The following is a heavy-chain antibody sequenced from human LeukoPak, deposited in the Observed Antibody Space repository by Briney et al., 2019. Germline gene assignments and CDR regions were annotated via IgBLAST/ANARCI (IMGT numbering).Heavy chain of an antibody. CDR1: GYTFTSYD. CDR3: ARGTYGSSWYYYRLGYYYYGMDV. Sequence: ASVKVSCKASGYTFTSYDINWVRQATGQGLEWMGWMNPNSGNTGYAQKFQGRVTMTRNTSISTAYMELSSLRSEDTAVYYCARGTYGSSWYYYRLGYYYYGMDVWGQGTTVTVSS. J-gene: IGHJ6*02. D-gene: IGHD6-13*01. CDR2: MNPNSGNT. V-gene: IGHV1-8*01.